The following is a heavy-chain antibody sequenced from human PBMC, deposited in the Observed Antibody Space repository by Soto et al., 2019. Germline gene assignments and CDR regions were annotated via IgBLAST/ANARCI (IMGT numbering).Heavy chain of an antibody. CDR3: ARLWGYGDYGEMGY. J-gene: IGHJ4*02. D-gene: IGHD4-17*01. CDR1: GYTFTSYG. Sequence: QVQLVQSGAEVKKPGASVKGSCKASGYTFTSYGISWVRQAPGQGLEWMGWVSAYNGNTNYAQKLQGRVTMTTDTSTSTAYMELRNLKSDDTAVYYCARLWGYGDYGEMGYWGQGTLVTVSS. CDR2: VSAYNGNT. V-gene: IGHV1-18*01.